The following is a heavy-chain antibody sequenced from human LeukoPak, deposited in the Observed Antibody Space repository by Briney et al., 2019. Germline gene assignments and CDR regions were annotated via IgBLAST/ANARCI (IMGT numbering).Heavy chain of an antibody. J-gene: IGHJ4*02. CDR3: ARDRRAHN. Sequence: GGSLRLSCAASGFTVSSNYMSWVRQAPGRGLEWVSLINIDGSTYYADSVRGRFTISRDNSKNTLYLQMNSLRVEDTAVYYCARDRRAHNWGQGTLVTVSS. CDR1: GFTVSSNY. V-gene: IGHV3-53*01. CDR2: INIDGST.